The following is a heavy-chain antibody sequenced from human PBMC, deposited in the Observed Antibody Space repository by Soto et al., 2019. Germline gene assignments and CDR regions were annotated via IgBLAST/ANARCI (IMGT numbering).Heavy chain of an antibody. D-gene: IGHD2-8*01. Sequence: QLQLQESGSGLVKPSQTLSLTCAVSGGSISSGGYSWSWIRQPPGKGLEWIGYIYHSGSTYYNPSLNSRVTISVDRSKNQFSLKLISVTAADTAVYYCARGPPNTYWGQGTLVTVSS. CDR1: GGSISSGGYS. V-gene: IGHV4-30-2*01. J-gene: IGHJ4*02. CDR3: ARGPPNTY. CDR2: IYHSGST.